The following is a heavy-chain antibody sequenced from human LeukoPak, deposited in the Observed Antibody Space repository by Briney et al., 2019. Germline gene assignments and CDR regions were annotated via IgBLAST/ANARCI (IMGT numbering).Heavy chain of an antibody. CDR2: IYGGGNI. D-gene: IGHD5-24*01. Sequence: GGSLRLPCAASGFTVSSNYMNWVRQAPGKGLEWVSVIYGGGNIYYADSVKGRFTISRDNSKNTLYLQMNSLRAVDTAVYYCARGAGYNYPYYFDYWGQGTLVTVSS. CDR3: ARGAGYNYPYYFDY. J-gene: IGHJ4*02. CDR1: GFTVSSNY. V-gene: IGHV3-53*01.